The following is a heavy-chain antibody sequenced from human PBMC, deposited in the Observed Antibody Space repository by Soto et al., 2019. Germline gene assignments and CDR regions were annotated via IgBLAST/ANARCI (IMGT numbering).Heavy chain of an antibody. D-gene: IGHD3-10*01. CDR3: SSFRGWPIYYFDF. CDR1: GGSISRGGYY. J-gene: IGHJ4*02. V-gene: IGHV4-31*03. Sequence: QVQLQESGPGLVKPSQTLSLTCSVSGGSISRGGYYWSWIRQHPGKGMEWIGYLYYTGSTSYNPSRKSRLTLSVDTSKNQFSLNLSSVTAADTAVYYCSSFRGWPIYYFDFWGQGTLVTVSS. CDR2: LYYTGST.